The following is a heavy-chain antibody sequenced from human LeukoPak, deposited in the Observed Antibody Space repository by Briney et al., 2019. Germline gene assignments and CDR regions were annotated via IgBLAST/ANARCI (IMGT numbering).Heavy chain of an antibody. D-gene: IGHD4-11*01. J-gene: IGHJ4*02. CDR3: AREGDTNYDY. CDR1: GGSISSGGYY. Sequence: SETLSLTCTVSGGSISSGGYYWSWIRQHPGKGLEWIGYIYYSGSTYYNPSLKSRVTISVDTSKNQFSLKLSFVTAADTAVYYCAREGDTNYDYWGQGTLVTVPS. CDR2: IYYSGST. V-gene: IGHV4-31*03.